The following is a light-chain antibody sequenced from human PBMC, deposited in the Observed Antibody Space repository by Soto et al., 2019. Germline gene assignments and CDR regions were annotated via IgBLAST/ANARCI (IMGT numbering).Light chain of an antibody. V-gene: IGLV2-23*02. CDR1: SSDVGSYNL. CDR3: CSYAGSSNYLL. Sequence: QSVLTQPASVSASPGQSITISCTGTSSDVGSYNLVSWYQQHPGKAPKLMICEVSKRPSGVSNRFSGSKSGNTASLTISGLQAEDEADYYCCSYAGSSNYLLFGGGTKVTVL. CDR2: EVS. J-gene: IGLJ3*02.